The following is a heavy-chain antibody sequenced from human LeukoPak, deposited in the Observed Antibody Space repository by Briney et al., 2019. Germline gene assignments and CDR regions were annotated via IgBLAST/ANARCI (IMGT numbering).Heavy chain of an antibody. CDR2: ISWDGGST. Sequence: GGSLRLSCAASGFTFDDYTMHWVRQAPGKGLEWVSLISWDGGSTYYADSVKGRFTISRDNSKNSLYLQMNSLRTEDTALYYCAKDGGHGYDYWGQGTLVTVSS. D-gene: IGHD5-18*01. J-gene: IGHJ4*02. CDR1: GFTFDDYT. CDR3: AKDGGHGYDY. V-gene: IGHV3-43*01.